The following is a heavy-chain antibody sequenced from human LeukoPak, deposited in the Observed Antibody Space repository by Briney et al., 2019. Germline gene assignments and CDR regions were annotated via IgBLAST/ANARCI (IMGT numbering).Heavy chain of an antibody. D-gene: IGHD2-8*01. J-gene: IGHJ6*03. V-gene: IGHV3-30*03. CDR3: AREGVGHYYYYYYMDV. CDR1: AFTFSSYG. Sequence: AGGSLRLSCAASAFTFSSYGMHWVRQAPGKGLEWVAVISYDGSDNYYADSVKGRFTISRDNSKNTLYLQMNSLRAEDTAIYYCAREGVGHYYYYYYMDVWGKGTTVTISS. CDR2: ISYDGSDN.